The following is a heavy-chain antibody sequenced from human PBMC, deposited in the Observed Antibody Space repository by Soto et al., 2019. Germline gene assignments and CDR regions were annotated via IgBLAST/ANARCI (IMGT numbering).Heavy chain of an antibody. CDR3: ASLYGDYVSY. J-gene: IGHJ4*02. V-gene: IGHV4-34*01. D-gene: IGHD4-17*01. CDR2: INHSGST. Sequence: SETLSLTCAVHGGSFSGYYWSWIRQPPGKGLEWIGEINHSGSTNYNPSLKSRVTISVDTSKNQFSLKLSSVTAADTAVYYCASLYGDYVSYWGQGTLVTVSS. CDR1: GGSFSGYY.